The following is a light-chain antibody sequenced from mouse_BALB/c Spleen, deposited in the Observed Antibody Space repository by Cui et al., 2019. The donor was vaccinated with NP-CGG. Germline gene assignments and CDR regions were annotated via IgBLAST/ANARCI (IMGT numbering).Light chain of an antibody. CDR2: GTN. Sequence: QAVVTHESALTTSPGEAVTLTCRSSTGAVTTSNYANWVQEKQDHLFTGLIGGTNNRAPGVPARFSGSLIGDKAALTITGAQTEDEAIYFCALWYSNHWVFGGGTKLTVL. CDR1: TGAVTTSNY. J-gene: IGLJ1*01. CDR3: ALWYSNHWV. V-gene: IGLV1*01.